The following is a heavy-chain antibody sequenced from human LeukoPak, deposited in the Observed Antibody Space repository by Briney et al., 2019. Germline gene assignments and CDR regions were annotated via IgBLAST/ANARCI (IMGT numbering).Heavy chain of an antibody. Sequence: GGSLRLSCAASRFTVSSNYMAWVRQAPGKGLEWVSVIYAGGSTYYADSVKGRFTISRDNSKNTLYLLMNNLRAEDTAVYYCARAQRGDYMDVWGKGTTVTISS. CDR1: RFTVSSNY. CDR2: IYAGGST. CDR3: ARAQRGDYMDV. J-gene: IGHJ6*03. D-gene: IGHD6-25*01. V-gene: IGHV3-53*01.